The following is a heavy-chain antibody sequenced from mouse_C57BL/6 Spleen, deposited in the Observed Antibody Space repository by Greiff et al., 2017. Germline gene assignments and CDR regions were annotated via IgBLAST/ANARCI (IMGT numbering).Heavy chain of an antibody. Sequence: VQLVESGAELAKPGASVKLSCKASGYTFTSYWMHWVKQRPGQGLEWIGYINPSSGYTKYNQKFKDKATLTADKSSSTAYMQLSSLTYEDSAVYYCAREGRDYGSSSGPLFAYWGQGTLVTVSA. CDR2: INPSSGYT. CDR3: AREGRDYGSSSGPLFAY. CDR1: GYTFTSYW. V-gene: IGHV1-7*01. D-gene: IGHD1-1*01. J-gene: IGHJ3*01.